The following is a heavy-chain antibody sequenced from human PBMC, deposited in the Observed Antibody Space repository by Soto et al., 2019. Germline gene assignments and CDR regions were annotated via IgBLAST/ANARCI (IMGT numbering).Heavy chain of an antibody. Sequence: PSETLSLTCTGSGGSISSYYWSLIRQPPGKGLEWIGYIYYSGSTNYNPSLKSRVTISVDTSKNQFSLKLSSVTAADTAVYYCATSFGGYYYNYYYGMDVWGQGTTVTVSS. J-gene: IGHJ6*02. V-gene: IGHV4-59*01. D-gene: IGHD3-22*01. CDR3: ATSFGGYYYNYYYGMDV. CDR1: GGSISSYY. CDR2: IYYSGST.